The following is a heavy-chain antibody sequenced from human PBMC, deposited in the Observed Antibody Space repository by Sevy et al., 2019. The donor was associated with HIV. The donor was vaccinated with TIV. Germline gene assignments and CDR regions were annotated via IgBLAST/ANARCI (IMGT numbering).Heavy chain of an antibody. CDR2: INHSGST. J-gene: IGHJ5*02. CDR1: GGSFSGYY. D-gene: IGHD6-19*01. Sequence: SETLSLTCAVYGGSFSGYYWSWIRQPPGKGLEWIGEINHSGSTNYNPSLKSRVTISVDTSKNQFSLKLSSVTAADTAVYYCARVGSSGWLNWFDPWGQGTLVTVSS. CDR3: ARVGSSGWLNWFDP. V-gene: IGHV4-34*01.